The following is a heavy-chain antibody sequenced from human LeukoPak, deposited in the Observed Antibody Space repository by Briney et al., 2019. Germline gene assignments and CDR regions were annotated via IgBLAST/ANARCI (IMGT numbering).Heavy chain of an antibody. V-gene: IGHV4-34*01. Sequence: SETLSLTCAVYGGSFIGYYWSWIRQPPGKGLEWIGEINHSGSTNYNPSLKSRVTISVDTSKNQFSMKLSSVTAADTAVYYCARVRPFTDYYYYSMDVWGKGTTVTVSS. J-gene: IGHJ6*03. CDR1: GGSFIGYY. CDR2: INHSGST. CDR3: ARVRPFTDYYYYSMDV.